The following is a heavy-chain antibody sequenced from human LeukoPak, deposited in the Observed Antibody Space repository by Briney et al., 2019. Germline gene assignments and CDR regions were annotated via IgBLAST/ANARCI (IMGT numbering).Heavy chain of an antibody. CDR1: GFSVSSNH. J-gene: IGHJ4*02. V-gene: IGHV3-53*01. CDR2: IYISGTV. Sequence: PGGSLRLSCAASGFSVSSNHMNWVRQAPGKGLEWVSVIYISGTVYYADSVKGRFTISRDNSKNTLFLQMNSLRADDTAVYYCARVVSVAGTRHIAVGVFGYWGQGTLVTVSS. CDR3: ARVVSVAGTRHIAVGVFGY. D-gene: IGHD6-19*01.